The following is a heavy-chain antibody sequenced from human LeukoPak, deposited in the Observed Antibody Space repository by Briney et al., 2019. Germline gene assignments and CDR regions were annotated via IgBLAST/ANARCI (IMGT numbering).Heavy chain of an antibody. J-gene: IGHJ6*02. CDR1: GFTFSSYD. D-gene: IGHD6-13*01. CDR2: IGTAGDT. CDR3: ARGGLDPIAAAGTGLQRPGDTTYYYYYYGMDV. V-gene: IGHV3-13*01. Sequence: PGGSLRLSCAASGFTFSSYDMHWVRQATGKGLEWVSAIGTAGDTYYPGSVKGRFTISRENAKNSLYLQMNSLRAGDTAVYYCARGGLDPIAAAGTGLQRPGDTTYYYYYYGMDVWGQGTTVTVSS.